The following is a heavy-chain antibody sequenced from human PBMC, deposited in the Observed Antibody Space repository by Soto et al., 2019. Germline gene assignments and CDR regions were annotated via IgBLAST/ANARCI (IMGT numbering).Heavy chain of an antibody. CDR2: IYYSGRS. Sequence: PSETLSLTCSVSGGFISSGGYYWGWIRQPPGKGLEWIGGIYYSGRSYYNPSLKSRVTMSVDTSKNQFSLTLNSVTAADAAVYYCARQRTTVVTQAYFDHWGQGTLVTVSS. D-gene: IGHD4-17*01. CDR1: GGFISSGGYY. CDR3: ARQRTTVVTQAYFDH. V-gene: IGHV4-39*01. J-gene: IGHJ4*02.